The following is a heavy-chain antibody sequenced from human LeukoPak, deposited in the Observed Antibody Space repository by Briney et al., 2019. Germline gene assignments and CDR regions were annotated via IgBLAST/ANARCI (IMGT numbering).Heavy chain of an antibody. J-gene: IGHJ5*02. CDR3: ARLVVPAARENWFDP. CDR1: GSSISSGGYY. V-gene: IGHV4-31*03. Sequence: SQTLSLTCTVSGSSISSGGYYWSWIRQHPGKGLEWIGYIYYSGSTYYNPSLKSRVTISVDTSKNQFSLKLSSVTAADTAVYYCARLVVPAARENWFDPWGQGTLVTVSS. D-gene: IGHD2-2*01. CDR2: IYYSGST.